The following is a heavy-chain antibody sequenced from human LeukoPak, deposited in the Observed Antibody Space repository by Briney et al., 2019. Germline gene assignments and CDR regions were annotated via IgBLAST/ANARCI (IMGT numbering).Heavy chain of an antibody. CDR3: ARLSWDLPGYDYYYMDV. D-gene: IGHD1-26*01. V-gene: IGHV4-39*01. Sequence: SETLSLTCSVPGGSISSSSYYWGWIRQPPGKGLEWIGNIYYSGSTYYNPSLKSRVTISVDTSKKQFSLKLSSVTAADTAVYYCARLSWDLPGYDYYYMDVWGKGTTVTVSS. CDR1: GGSISSSSYY. J-gene: IGHJ6*03. CDR2: IYYSGST.